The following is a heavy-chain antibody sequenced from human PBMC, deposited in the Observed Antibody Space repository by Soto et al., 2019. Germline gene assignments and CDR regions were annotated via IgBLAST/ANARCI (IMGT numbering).Heavy chain of an antibody. CDR1: GFTVSSNY. CDR3: ERVGGDYGYYYYYYYMDV. D-gene: IGHD4-17*01. V-gene: IGHV3-66*01. J-gene: IGHJ6*03. Sequence: GGSLRLSCAASGFTVSSNYMSWVRQAPGKGLEWVSVIYSGGSTYYADSVKGRFTISRDNSKNTLYLQMNSLRAEDTALYYCERVGGDYGYYYYYYYMDVWGKGTTVTVSS. CDR2: IYSGGST.